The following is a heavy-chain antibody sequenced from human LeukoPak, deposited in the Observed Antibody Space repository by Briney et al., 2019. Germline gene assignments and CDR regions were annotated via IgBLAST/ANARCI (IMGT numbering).Heavy chain of an antibody. Sequence: ASVKVSCKASAYTFTGYYMHWVRQAPGQGLEWMGWINLKSGGTNYAQKFQGRVTMTRDTSISTAYMELSRLRSDDTAVYYCARDSRFGEYHFDYWGQGTLVTVSS. D-gene: IGHD3-10*01. V-gene: IGHV1-2*02. CDR3: ARDSRFGEYHFDY. CDR1: AYTFTGYY. CDR2: INLKSGGT. J-gene: IGHJ4*02.